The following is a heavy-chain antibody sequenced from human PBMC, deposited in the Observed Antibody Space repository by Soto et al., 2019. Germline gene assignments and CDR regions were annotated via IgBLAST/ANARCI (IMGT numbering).Heavy chain of an antibody. V-gene: IGHV1-8*01. CDR1: GYTFTSYD. D-gene: IGHD3-16*02. CDR3: ARVAGGSYRYIVAFDI. J-gene: IGHJ3*02. CDR2: MNPNSGNT. Sequence: ASVKVSCKASGYTFTSYDINWVRQATGQGLEWMGWMNPNSGNTGYAQKFQGRVTMTRNTSISTAYMELSSLRSEDTAVYYCARVAGGSYRYIVAFDIWGQGTMVTVS.